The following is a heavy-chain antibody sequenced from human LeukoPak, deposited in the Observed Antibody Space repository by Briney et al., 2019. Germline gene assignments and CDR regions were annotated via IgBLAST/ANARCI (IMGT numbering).Heavy chain of an antibody. CDR1: GYTFTGYY. Sequence: GASVKVSCKASGYTFTGYYMHWVRQAPGQGLEWMGWINPNSGGTNYAQKFQGRITMTRDTSISTAYMELSSLRSEDTAVYYCARADIAVAEFGWFDPWGQGTLVTVSS. J-gene: IGHJ5*02. CDR2: INPNSGGT. CDR3: ARADIAVAEFGWFDP. V-gene: IGHV1-2*02. D-gene: IGHD6-19*01.